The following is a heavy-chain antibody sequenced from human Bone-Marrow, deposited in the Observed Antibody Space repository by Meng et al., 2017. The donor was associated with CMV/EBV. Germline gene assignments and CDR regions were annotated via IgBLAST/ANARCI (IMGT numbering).Heavy chain of an antibody. CDR1: GGSFSGYY. CDR3: ATVGLGMNWFDP. CDR2: INHSGNT. J-gene: IGHJ5*02. Sequence: QVQLTQWGAGLFKPSETLSLTCAVYGGSFSGYYWSWIRQPPGKGLEWIAEINHSGNTNYNPSLKSRVTISVDTSKNQFSLKLSSVTAADTAVYYCATVGLGMNWFDPWGQGTLVTVSS. V-gene: IGHV4-34*01.